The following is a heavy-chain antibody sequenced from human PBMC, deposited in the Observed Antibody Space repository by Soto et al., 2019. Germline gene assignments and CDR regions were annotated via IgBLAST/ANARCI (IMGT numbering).Heavy chain of an antibody. CDR3: AKSQSGSFFAAFDL. CDR1: GFNFSSDV. J-gene: IGHJ3*01. CDR2: IFGSGITT. Sequence: HPGGSLRLSCAASGFNFSSDVITCVGQTPGKGLEWVASIFGSGITTYYADSVKGRFTISRDNSKNTLHLQLNSLRAEDTALYYCAKSQSGSFFAAFDLWGQGCLVTVSS. D-gene: IGHD1-26*01. V-gene: IGHV3-23*01.